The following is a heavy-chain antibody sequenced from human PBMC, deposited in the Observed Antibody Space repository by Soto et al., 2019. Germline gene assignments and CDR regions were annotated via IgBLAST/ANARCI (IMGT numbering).Heavy chain of an antibody. CDR2: ISYDGSNK. D-gene: IGHD6-13*01. Sequence: GGSLRLSCAASGFTFSSYAMHWVRQAPGKGLEWVAVISYDGSNKYYADSVKGRFTISRDNSKNTLYLQMNSLRAEDTAVYYCARDLYSSQPPRGMDVWGQGTTVTVS. V-gene: IGHV3-30-3*01. CDR1: GFTFSSYA. J-gene: IGHJ6*02. CDR3: ARDLYSSQPPRGMDV.